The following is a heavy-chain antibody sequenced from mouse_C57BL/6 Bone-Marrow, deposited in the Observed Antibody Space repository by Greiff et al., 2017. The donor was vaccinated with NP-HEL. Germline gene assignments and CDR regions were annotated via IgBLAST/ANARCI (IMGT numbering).Heavy chain of an antibody. CDR3: AAITTVFGY. V-gene: IGHV1-82*01. Sequence: QVQLQQSGPELVKPGASVKISCKASGYAFSSSWMNWVKQRPGKGLEWIGRIYPGDGDTNYNGKFKGKATLTADKSSSTAYMQLSSLTSDDSAVYFWAAITTVFGYWGQGTTLTVSS. J-gene: IGHJ2*01. CDR2: IYPGDGDT. D-gene: IGHD1-1*01. CDR1: GYAFSSSW.